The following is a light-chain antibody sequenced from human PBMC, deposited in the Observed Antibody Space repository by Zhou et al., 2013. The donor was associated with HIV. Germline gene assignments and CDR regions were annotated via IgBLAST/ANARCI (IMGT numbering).Light chain of an antibody. CDR3: QQANRFPQT. Sequence: DIQLTQSPSFLSASVRDRVTITCRASQGISKWLAWYQQKPGKAPKLLIYGASSLQSGVPSRFSGSGFGTDFTLTINRLHPEDFATYYCQQANRFPQTFGQGTKVEIK. V-gene: IGKV1-12*01. CDR2: GAS. J-gene: IGKJ2*01. CDR1: QGISKW.